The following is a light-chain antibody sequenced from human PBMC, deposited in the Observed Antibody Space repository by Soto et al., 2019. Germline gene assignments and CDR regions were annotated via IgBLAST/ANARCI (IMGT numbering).Light chain of an antibody. J-gene: IGKJ2*01. CDR1: PSVSSY. V-gene: IGKV3-11*01. CDR2: NAS. CDR3: QQRGKWPPYA. Sequence: EIVLTQSPATLSLFPAERATLSCRASPSVSSYLALYQHQPGQAPRLLIYNASNRATGIPARFRGSGSGTEFTLTISSLEPEDSSVYYCQQRGKWPPYAFGQGTKLEIK.